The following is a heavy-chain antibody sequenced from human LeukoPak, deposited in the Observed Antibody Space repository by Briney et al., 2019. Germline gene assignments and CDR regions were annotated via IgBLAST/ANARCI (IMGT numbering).Heavy chain of an antibody. CDR1: GFTLSSYA. CDR2: ISDTGNT. Sequence: GGSLRLSCAASGFTLSSYAMSWVRQAPGKGLEWVSAISDTGNTYHADSVKGRFTISRDNAKNSLYLQMNSLRAEDTAVYYCARTRREWFGGLIILYFQHWGQGTLVTVSS. CDR3: ARTRREWFGGLIILYFQH. J-gene: IGHJ1*01. V-gene: IGHV3-23*01. D-gene: IGHD3-10*01.